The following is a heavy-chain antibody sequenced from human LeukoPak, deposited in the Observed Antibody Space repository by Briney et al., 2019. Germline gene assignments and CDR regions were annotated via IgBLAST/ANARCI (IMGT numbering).Heavy chain of an antibody. V-gene: IGHV3-23*01. CDR3: AKGPAPPAYYYGSGSYHHTLLDY. CDR1: GFTFSSYA. J-gene: IGHJ4*02. D-gene: IGHD3-10*01. CDR2: ISGSGGST. Sequence: PGGSLRHSCAASGFTFSSYAMSWVRQAPGKGLEWVSAISGSGGSTYYADSVKGRFTISRDNSKNTLYLQMNSLRAEDTAVYYCAKGPAPPAYYYGSGSYHHTLLDYWGQGTLVTVSS.